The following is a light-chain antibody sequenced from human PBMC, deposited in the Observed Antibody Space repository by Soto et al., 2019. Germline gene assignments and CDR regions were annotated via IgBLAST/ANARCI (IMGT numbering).Light chain of an antibody. V-gene: IGLV1-44*01. CDR1: SFNIGSNS. J-gene: IGLJ2*01. Sequence: QAVVTQPPSASGTPGQRVTISCSGSSFNIGSNSVNWYQQLPGAAPKLLIYSNNQRPSGVPDRFSGSKSGTSASLAISGLQSEDEADYYCAAWDDRLTGHVVFGGGTQLTVL. CDR2: SNN. CDR3: AAWDDRLTGHVV.